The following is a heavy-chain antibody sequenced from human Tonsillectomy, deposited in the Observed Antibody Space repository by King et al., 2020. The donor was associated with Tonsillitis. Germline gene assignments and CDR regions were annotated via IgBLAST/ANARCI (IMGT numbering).Heavy chain of an antibody. Sequence: EVQLVESGGGLVQPGGSLRLSCAASGFTFSSYWMHLVRQAPGKGLVWVSRLNTDGSSTNYADSVKGRFTISRDNAKNTLYLQMNSLRAEDTAVYYCARDRYFPDAFDIWGQGTMVTVSS. CDR3: ARDRYFPDAFDI. CDR1: GFTFSSYW. D-gene: IGHD3-9*01. J-gene: IGHJ3*02. CDR2: LNTDGSST. V-gene: IGHV3-74*01.